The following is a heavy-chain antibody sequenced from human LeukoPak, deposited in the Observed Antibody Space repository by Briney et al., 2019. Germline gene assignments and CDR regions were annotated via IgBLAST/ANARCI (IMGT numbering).Heavy chain of an antibody. CDR1: GYTFTGYY. CDR2: INPNTGGT. Sequence: AASVKVSCKAFGYTFTGYYMHWVRQAPGQGLEWMGWINPNTGGTNYAQKFQGRVTMTRDTSISTAYMELSRLRSDDTAVYYCASETYYYGSPLFDPWGQGTLVTVSS. J-gene: IGHJ5*02. V-gene: IGHV1-2*02. CDR3: ASETYYYGSPLFDP. D-gene: IGHD3-10*01.